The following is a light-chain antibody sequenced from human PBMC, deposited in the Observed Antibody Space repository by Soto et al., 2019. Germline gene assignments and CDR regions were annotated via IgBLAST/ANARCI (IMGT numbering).Light chain of an antibody. CDR2: AAS. V-gene: IGKV1-8*01. J-gene: IGKJ1*01. CDR1: QGISSY. Sequence: TQSPATLSASIGDRVTITCRASQGISSYLAWYQQKPGKAPKLLIYAASTLQSGVPSRFSGSGSGTDFTLTISCLQSEDFATYYCQQYYSYPPTFGQGTKVDIK. CDR3: QQYYSYPPT.